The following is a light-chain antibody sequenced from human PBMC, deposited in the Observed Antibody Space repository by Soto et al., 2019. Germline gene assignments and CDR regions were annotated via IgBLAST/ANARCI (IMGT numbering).Light chain of an antibody. V-gene: IGKV3-20*01. CDR2: GAS. CDR3: QQYGRSPRA. CDR1: QSVNSIL. J-gene: IGKJ4*01. Sequence: DIVMTQSPGTLSLSPGERATISCRASQSVNSILLAWYQQKPGQAPSLLIYGASSMASGIPARFSGSGSGTDFTLTISRLEPEDFALYYCQQYGRSPRAFGGGTKVEI.